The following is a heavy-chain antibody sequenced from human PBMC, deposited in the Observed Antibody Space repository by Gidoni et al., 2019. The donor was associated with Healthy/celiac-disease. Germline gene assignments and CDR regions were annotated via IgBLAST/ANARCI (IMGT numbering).Heavy chain of an antibody. CDR1: GSTLTELS. J-gene: IGHJ4*02. CDR2: FDPEDGET. CDR3: ATGGDSSPLSDY. V-gene: IGHV1-24*01. D-gene: IGHD6-13*01. Sequence: QVQLVQSGAEVKKPGASVKVSCRVSGSTLTELSMHWVRQAPGKGLEWMGGFDPEDGETIYAQKFQGRVTMTEDTSTDTAYMELSSLRSEDTAVYYCATGGDSSPLSDYWGQGTLVTVSS.